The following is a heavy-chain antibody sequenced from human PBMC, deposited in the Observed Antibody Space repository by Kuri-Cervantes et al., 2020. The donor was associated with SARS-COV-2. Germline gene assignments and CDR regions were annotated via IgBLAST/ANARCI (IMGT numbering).Heavy chain of an antibody. CDR1: GFTFSSYD. D-gene: IGHD3-3*01. J-gene: IGHJ6*02. CDR3: ARDPYNYDFWSAHYYYGMDV. Sequence: GGSLRLSCAASGFTFSSYDMHWVRQAPGKGLEWVAVISYDGSNKYYADSVKGRFTISRDNSKNTLYLQMNSLRAEDTAVYYCARDPYNYDFWSAHYYYGMDVWGQGTTVTVSS. CDR2: ISYDGSNK. V-gene: IGHV3-30*03.